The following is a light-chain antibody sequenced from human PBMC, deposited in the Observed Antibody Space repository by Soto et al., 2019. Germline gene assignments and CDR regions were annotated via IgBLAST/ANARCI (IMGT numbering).Light chain of an antibody. CDR1: QSVYSNY. CDR3: QQYGSSPGT. V-gene: IGKV3-20*01. J-gene: IGKJ2*01. CDR2: AAS. Sequence: EIVLTQSPGTLSLSPGERATLSCRATQSVYSNYLAWYQQKPGQAPRLLIYAASSRAYGLPARFSGSGSGTDFTLSISRLEPEDFAVYYCQQYGSSPGTFGQGTKLEIK.